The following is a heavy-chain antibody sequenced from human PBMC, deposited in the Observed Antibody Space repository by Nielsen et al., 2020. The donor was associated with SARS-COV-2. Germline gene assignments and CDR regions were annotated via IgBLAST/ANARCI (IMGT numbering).Heavy chain of an antibody. J-gene: IGHJ4*02. CDR2: IYPGDSDT. Sequence: GESLKISCKGSGYSFTSYWNGWVRQMPGKGLEWMGIIYPGDSDTRYSPSFQGQVTISADKSISTAYLQWSSLKASDTAMYYCARGPSHYYDSSGTPPPDYWGQGTLVTVSS. D-gene: IGHD3-22*01. CDR3: ARGPSHYYDSSGTPPPDY. CDR1: GYSFTSYW. V-gene: IGHV5-51*01.